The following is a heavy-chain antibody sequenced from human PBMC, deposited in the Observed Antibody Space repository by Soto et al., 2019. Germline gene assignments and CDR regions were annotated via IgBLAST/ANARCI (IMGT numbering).Heavy chain of an antibody. J-gene: IGHJ6*02. Sequence: WVAVISYDGSNKYYADSVKGRFTISRDNSKNTLYLQMNSLRAEDTAVYYCAKDLQVLMVYAIHYYYYYGMDVWGQGTTVTVSS. D-gene: IGHD2-8*01. CDR2: ISYDGSNK. V-gene: IGHV3-30*18. CDR3: AKDLQVLMVYAIHYYYYYGMDV.